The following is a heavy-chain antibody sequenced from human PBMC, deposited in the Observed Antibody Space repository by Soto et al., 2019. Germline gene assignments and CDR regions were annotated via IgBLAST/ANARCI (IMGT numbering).Heavy chain of an antibody. Sequence: QVQLVQSGAEVKKPGSSVKVSCKASGGTFSSYAISWVRQAPGQGLEWMGGSIPIFGTANYAQKFQGRVTITADESTSTAYMELSSLRSEHTAVYYCARADPMTTVTWGWFDRWGQGTPVSVSS. CDR1: GGTFSSYA. V-gene: IGHV1-69*12. CDR2: SIPIFGTA. J-gene: IGHJ5*02. CDR3: ARADPMTTVTWGWFDR. D-gene: IGHD4-4*01.